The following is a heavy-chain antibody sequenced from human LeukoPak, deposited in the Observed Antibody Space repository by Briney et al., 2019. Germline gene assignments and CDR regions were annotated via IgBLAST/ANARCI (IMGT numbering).Heavy chain of an antibody. Sequence: GGSLRLSCAASGFTFSSYWMHWVRQAPGKGLVRVSRINSDGSSTSYADSVKGRFTISRDNAKNTLYLQMNSLRAEDTAVYYCARGDASSGWYGEHYFDYWGQGTLVTVSS. CDR3: ARGDASSGWYGEHYFDY. J-gene: IGHJ4*02. V-gene: IGHV3-74*01. D-gene: IGHD6-19*01. CDR1: GFTFSSYW. CDR2: INSDGSST.